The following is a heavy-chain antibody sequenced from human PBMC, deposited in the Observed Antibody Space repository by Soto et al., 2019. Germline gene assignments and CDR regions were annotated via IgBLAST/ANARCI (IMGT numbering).Heavy chain of an antibody. V-gene: IGHV1-8*01. CDR1: RYTFTSYD. CDR3: ASSRDIVLVPAATGHYYYGMDV. Sequence: GASVKVSCKASRYTFTSYDINWVRQATGQGLEWMGWMNPNSGNTGYAQKFQGRVTMTRNTSISTAYMELSSLRSEDTAVYYCASSRDIVLVPAATGHYYYGMDVWGQGTTVTVSS. D-gene: IGHD2-2*01. J-gene: IGHJ6*02. CDR2: MNPNSGNT.